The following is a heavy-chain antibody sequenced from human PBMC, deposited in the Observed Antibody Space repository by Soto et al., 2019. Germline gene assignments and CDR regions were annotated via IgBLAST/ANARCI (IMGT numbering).Heavy chain of an antibody. CDR2: INAGNGNT. D-gene: IGHD3-3*01. J-gene: IGHJ6*02. CDR3: ARGYRAYYDFWSGYYNYYYYGMDI. V-gene: IGHV1-3*05. Sequence: QVQLVQSGAEEKKPGASVKVSCKASGYTFTSYAMHWVRQAPGQRLEWKGWINAGNGNTKYSQKFQGRVTITRDTSESTAYMELSSLRSDDTAVYYCARGYRAYYDFWSGYYNYYYYGMDIWGQGTTVTVSS. CDR1: GYTFTSYA.